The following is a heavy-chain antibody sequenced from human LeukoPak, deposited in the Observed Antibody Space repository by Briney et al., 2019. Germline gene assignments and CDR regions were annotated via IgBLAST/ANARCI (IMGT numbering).Heavy chain of an antibody. CDR3: ARGGRDGYNNWFDP. D-gene: IGHD5-24*01. J-gene: IGHJ5*02. V-gene: IGHV4-39*01. CDR2: IYYSGST. CDR1: GGSISSSSYY. Sequence: SETLSLTCTVSGGSISSSSYYWGWIRQPPGKGLEWIGSIYYSGSTYYNPSLKSRVTISVDTSKNQFSLKLSSVTAADTAVYYCARGGRDGYNNWFDPWGQGTLVTVSS.